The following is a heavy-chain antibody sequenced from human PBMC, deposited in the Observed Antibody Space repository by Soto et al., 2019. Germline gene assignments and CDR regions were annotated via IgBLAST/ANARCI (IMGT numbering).Heavy chain of an antibody. CDR2: ISYDGSNK. D-gene: IGHD3-10*01. CDR3: AKDGSGSYYKPRPTSADCCYYYYYMDV. CDR1: GFTFSSYG. V-gene: IGHV3-30*18. Sequence: GGSLRLSCAASGFTFSSYGMHWVRQAPGKGLEWVAVISYDGSNKYYADSVKGRFTISRDNSKNTLYLQMNSLRAEDTAVYYCAKDGSGSYYKPRPTSADCCYYYYYMDVWGKGTTVTVSS. J-gene: IGHJ6*03.